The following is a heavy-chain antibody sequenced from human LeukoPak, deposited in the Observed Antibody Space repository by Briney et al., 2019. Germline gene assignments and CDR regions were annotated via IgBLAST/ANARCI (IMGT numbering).Heavy chain of an antibody. CDR3: ARPNGGHGGRGAFDI. CDR2: IYYGGST. J-gene: IGHJ3*02. Sequence: KPSETLSLTCTVSGGSISSYFWSWIRQPPGKGLEWIGYIYYGGSTNYNPSLKSRVTISVDTSKNQFSLKLSSVTTADTAVYFCARPNGGHGGRGAFDIWGQGTMVIVSS. D-gene: IGHD2-8*01. V-gene: IGHV4-59*01. CDR1: GGSISSYF.